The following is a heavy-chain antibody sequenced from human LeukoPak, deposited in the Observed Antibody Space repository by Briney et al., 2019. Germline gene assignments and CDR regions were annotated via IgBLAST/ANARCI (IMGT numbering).Heavy chain of an antibody. Sequence: GGSLRLSCAASGFTVSSNYMGWVRQAPGKGLEWVSVIYSGGSTYYADSVKGRFTISRDNSKNTLYLQMNSLRAEDSAVYYCAELGITMIGGVWGKGTTVTVSS. CDR3: AELGITMIGGV. V-gene: IGHV3-66*01. J-gene: IGHJ6*04. CDR1: GFTVSSNY. D-gene: IGHD3-10*02. CDR2: IYSGGST.